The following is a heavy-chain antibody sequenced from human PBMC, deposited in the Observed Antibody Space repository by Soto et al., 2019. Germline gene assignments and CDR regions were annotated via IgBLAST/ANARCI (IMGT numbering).Heavy chain of an antibody. J-gene: IGHJ6*02. Sequence: QVQLVESGGGVVQPGRSLRLSCAASGFTFSSYGMHLVRQAPGKGLEWVAVISYDGSNKYYADSVKGRFTISRDNSKNTLYLQMNSLRAEDTAVYYCAKQEALDYYGMDVWGQGTTVTVSS. CDR3: AKQEALDYYGMDV. CDR2: ISYDGSNK. CDR1: GFTFSSYG. V-gene: IGHV3-30*18.